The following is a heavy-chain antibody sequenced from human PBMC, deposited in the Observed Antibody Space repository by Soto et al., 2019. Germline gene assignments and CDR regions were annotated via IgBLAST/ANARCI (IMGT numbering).Heavy chain of an antibody. Sequence: PWESLKISCKGSGYSFTSYWISRVRQMPGKGLEWMGRIDPSGSYTNYSPSFQGHVTMSADKSISTAYLQWSSLKASDTAMYYCAREAYRYDTNSLGYWGQGTLVTVSS. D-gene: IGHD3-22*01. CDR3: AREAYRYDTNSLGY. V-gene: IGHV5-10-1*01. J-gene: IGHJ4*02. CDR2: IDPSGSYT. CDR1: GYSFTSYW.